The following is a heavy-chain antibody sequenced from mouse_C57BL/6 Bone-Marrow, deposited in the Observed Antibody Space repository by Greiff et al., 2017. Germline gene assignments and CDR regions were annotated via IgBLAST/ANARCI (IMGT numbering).Heavy chain of an antibody. Sequence: EVQLQQSGPVLVKPGASVKMSCKASGYTFTDYYMNWVKQSHGKSLEWIGVINPYNGGTSYNQKFKGKATLTVDTSSSTAYKELNSLTSEDSAVYSCARSNDQYYDAKNYWGQGTSVTVSS. V-gene: IGHV1-19*01. CDR3: ARSNDQYYDAKNY. CDR2: INPYNGGT. J-gene: IGHJ4*01. D-gene: IGHD2-12*01. CDR1: GYTFTDYY.